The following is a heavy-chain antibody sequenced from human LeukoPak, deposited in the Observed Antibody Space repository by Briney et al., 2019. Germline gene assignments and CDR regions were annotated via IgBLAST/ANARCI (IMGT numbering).Heavy chain of an antibody. CDR3: AREYSSGYNRFYYFDY. CDR1: GGSISSYY. Sequence: PSETLSLTXTVSGGSISSYYWSWIRQPPGKGLEWIGYIYYSGSTNYNPSLKSRVTISVDTSKNQFSLKLSSVTAADTAVYYCAREYSSGYNRFYYFDYWGQGTLVTVSS. J-gene: IGHJ4*02. D-gene: IGHD3-22*01. CDR2: IYYSGST. V-gene: IGHV4-59*01.